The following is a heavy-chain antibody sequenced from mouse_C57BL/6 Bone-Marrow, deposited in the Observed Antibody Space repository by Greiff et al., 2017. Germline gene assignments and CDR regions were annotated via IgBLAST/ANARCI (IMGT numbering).Heavy chain of an antibody. CDR2: IDPNSGGT. V-gene: IGHV1-72*01. CDR1: GYTFTSYW. D-gene: IGHD2-3*01. Sequence: VQLQQPGAELVKPGASVKLSCKASGYTFTSYWMHWVKQRPGRGLEWLGRIDPNSGGTKYNEKFKSKATLTVDNPSSTAYMQLSSLTSEDSAVYYCARKGDYDGYYDFDYWGQGTTLTVSS. CDR3: ARKGDYDGYYDFDY. J-gene: IGHJ2*01.